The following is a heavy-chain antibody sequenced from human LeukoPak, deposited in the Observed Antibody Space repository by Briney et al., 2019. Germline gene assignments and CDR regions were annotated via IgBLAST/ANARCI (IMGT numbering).Heavy chain of an antibody. CDR2: INHSGST. J-gene: IGHJ4*02. CDR3: ASGRYRGSLDY. CDR1: GGSFSGYY. V-gene: IGHV4-34*01. D-gene: IGHD3-16*02. Sequence: SETLSLTCGVYGGSFSGYYWSWIRQPPGKGLEWIGEINHSGSTNYNPSLKSRVTISVDTSKNQFSLKLSSVTAADTAVYYCASGRYRGSLDYWGQGTLVTVSS.